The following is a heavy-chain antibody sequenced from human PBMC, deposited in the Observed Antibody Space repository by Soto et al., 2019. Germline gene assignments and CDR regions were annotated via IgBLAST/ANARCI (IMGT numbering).Heavy chain of an antibody. CDR3: AGDLGSGYEPGDY. V-gene: IGHV1-69*12. Sequence: QVQLVQSGAELKKPGSSVKVSCKASGGTFAISVFNWVRQAPGQGLEWMGGIISIFGTPNYSQKFLGRVTITADESTSTGYMELSNLRSDDTAIYYGAGDLGSGYEPGDYWGQGTQVTVSS. CDR2: IISIFGTP. D-gene: IGHD5-12*01. J-gene: IGHJ4*02. CDR1: GGTFAISV.